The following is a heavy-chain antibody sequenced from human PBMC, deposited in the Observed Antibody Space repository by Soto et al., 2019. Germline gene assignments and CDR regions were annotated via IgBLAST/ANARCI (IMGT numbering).Heavy chain of an antibody. D-gene: IGHD1-1*01. CDR2: ISGSGGST. CDR3: STDGTNYGSFDY. J-gene: IGHJ4*02. CDR1: GFTFSSYA. V-gene: IGHV3-23*01. Sequence: GGSLRLSCAASGFTFSSYAMSWVRQAPGKGLEWVSAISGSGGSTYYADSVKGRFTISRDNSKNTLYLQMNSLRAEDTAVYYCSTDGTNYGSFDYWGQGALVTVSS.